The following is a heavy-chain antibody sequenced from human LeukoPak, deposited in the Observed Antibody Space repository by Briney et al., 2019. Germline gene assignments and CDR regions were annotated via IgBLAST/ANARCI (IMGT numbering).Heavy chain of an antibody. Sequence: GASVKVSCKASGYTFTGYYMHWVRQAPGQGLEWMGWINPNSGGTNYAQKFQGRVTMTRDTSISTAYMELSRLKSDDTAVYYCARDSGSYFHDAFDIWGQGTMVTVSS. D-gene: IGHD1-26*01. CDR3: ARDSGSYFHDAFDI. CDR2: INPNSGGT. J-gene: IGHJ3*02. V-gene: IGHV1-2*02. CDR1: GYTFTGYY.